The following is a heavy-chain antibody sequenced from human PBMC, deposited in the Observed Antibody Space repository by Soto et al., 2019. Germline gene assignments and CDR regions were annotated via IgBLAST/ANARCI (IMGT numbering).Heavy chain of an antibody. CDR1: GGSISSGGYS. Sequence: NPSETLSPTCAVSGGSISSGGYSWSWIRQPPGKGLEWIGYIYHSGSTYYNPSLKSRVTISVDRSKNQFSLKLSSVTAADTAVYYCARSDGRYWGQGTLVTVSS. CDR2: IYHSGST. J-gene: IGHJ4*02. V-gene: IGHV4-30-2*02. CDR3: ARSDGRY.